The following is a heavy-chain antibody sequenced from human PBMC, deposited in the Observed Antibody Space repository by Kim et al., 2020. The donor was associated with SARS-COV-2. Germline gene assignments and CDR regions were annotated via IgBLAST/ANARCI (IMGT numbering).Heavy chain of an antibody. V-gene: IGHV3-74*01. CDR1: GYTFNTYW. CDR2: MNSDGSSR. CDR3: ARVSRFRAGTYDYFYYAMVV. D-gene: IGHD3-10*01. Sequence: GGSLRLSCAASGYTFNTYWMHWVRQAPGKGLVWVARMNSDGSSRGYVDSVKGRFTISRDNAKNTLYLQMNSLRVDDTAVYFCARVSRFRAGTYDYFYYAMVVWGQGTTVTVSS. J-gene: IGHJ6*02.